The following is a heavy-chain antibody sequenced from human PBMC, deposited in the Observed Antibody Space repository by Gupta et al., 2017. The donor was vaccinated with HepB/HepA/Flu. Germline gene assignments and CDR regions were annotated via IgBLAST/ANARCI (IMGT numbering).Heavy chain of an antibody. J-gene: IGHJ5*02. D-gene: IGHD2-15*01. V-gene: IGHV1-3*01. CDR1: GYTFTHHG. CDR3: TRRPRLAVGGRRLFDP. Sequence: QVHLLQSGAEMRQPGASVTLFCQASGYTFTHHGIHWIRQAPGQGFEWLGWIKSSRGLRVFSQKAQERLNIRADIYASTANMELSRLKYEEVGTYSCTRRPRLAVGGRRLFDPWAQGTL. CDR2: IKSSRGLR.